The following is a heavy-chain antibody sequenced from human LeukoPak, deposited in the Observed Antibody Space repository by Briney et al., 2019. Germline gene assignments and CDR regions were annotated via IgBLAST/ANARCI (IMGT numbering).Heavy chain of an antibody. CDR3: ARQADSSGYDFDY. D-gene: IGHD3-22*01. Sequence: GESLKISFNGSGYRFTSYWIGWVRPMPGKGLEWMGIIYPRDSDTRYSPSVQAQVTISADKSISTVSLKWSTLKPSHTPMYYCARQADSSGYDFDYWGQGTLVTVSS. V-gene: IGHV5-51*01. J-gene: IGHJ4*02. CDR1: GYRFTSYW. CDR2: IYPRDSDT.